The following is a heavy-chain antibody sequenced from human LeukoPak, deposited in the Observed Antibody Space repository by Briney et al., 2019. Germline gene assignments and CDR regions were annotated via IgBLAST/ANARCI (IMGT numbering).Heavy chain of an antibody. CDR2: IWYDGSKT. V-gene: IGHV3-30*02. Sequence: GGSLRLSCAASGFIFSNYGMHWVRQAPGKGPEWVAIIWYDGSKTYYADSVKGRFTISRDNSKNTLYVQMSSLRIEDAAVYYCAKDTRYHGSGTYATAAFDIWGEGTMVTVSS. CDR1: GFIFSNYG. J-gene: IGHJ3*02. CDR3: AKDTRYHGSGTYATAAFDI. D-gene: IGHD3-10*01.